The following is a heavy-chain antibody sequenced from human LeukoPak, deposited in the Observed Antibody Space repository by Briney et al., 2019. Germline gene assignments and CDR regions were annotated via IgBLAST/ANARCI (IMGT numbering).Heavy chain of an antibody. CDR3: AGTPSLLWFGELSIYFDY. Sequence: SETLSLTCTVSGGSISSYYWSWIRQPPGKGLEWIGYIYYSGSTNYNPSLKSRVTISVDTSKNQFSLKLSSVTAADTAVYYCAGTPSLLWFGELSIYFDYWGQGTLVTVSS. V-gene: IGHV4-59*12. CDR2: IYYSGST. CDR1: GGSISSYY. D-gene: IGHD3-10*01. J-gene: IGHJ4*02.